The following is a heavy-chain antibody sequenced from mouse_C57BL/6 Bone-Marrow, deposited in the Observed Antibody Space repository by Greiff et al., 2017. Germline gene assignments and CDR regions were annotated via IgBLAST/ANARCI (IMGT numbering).Heavy chain of an antibody. CDR1: GYTFTSYW. V-gene: IGHV1-59*01. J-gene: IGHJ1*03. D-gene: IGHD1-1*01. CDR3: ARSHYYGHWYFDV. CDR2: IDPSDSYT. Sequence: QVQLQQPGAELVRPGPSVKLSCKASGYTFTSYWMHWVKQRPGQGLEWIGVIDPSDSYTNYNQKFKGKATLTVDTSSSTAYMQLSSLTSEDSAVYYCARSHYYGHWYFDVWGTGTTVTVSS.